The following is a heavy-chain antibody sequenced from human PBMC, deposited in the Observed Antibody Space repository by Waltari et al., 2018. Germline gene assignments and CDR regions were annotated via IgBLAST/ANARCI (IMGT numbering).Heavy chain of an antibody. D-gene: IGHD3-10*01. CDR1: GGSVSSGSYY. CDR3: ARGVTMVRGVLSRYYYYGMDV. J-gene: IGHJ6*02. V-gene: IGHV4-61*01. CDR2: IYYSGST. Sequence: QVQLQESGPGLVKPSETLSLTCTVSGGSVSSGSYYWSWIRQPPGKGREWIGYIYYSGSTNSTPSLKSRVTISVDTSKNQFSLKLSSVTAADTAVYYCARGVTMVRGVLSRYYYYGMDVWGQGTTVTVSS.